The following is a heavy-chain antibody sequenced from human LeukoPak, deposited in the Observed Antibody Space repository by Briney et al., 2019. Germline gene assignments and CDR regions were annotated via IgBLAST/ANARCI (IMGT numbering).Heavy chain of an antibody. V-gene: IGHV4-34*01. CDR1: GGSFSGYY. CDR2: IYYSGST. Sequence: SETLSLTCAVYGGSFSGYYWSWIRQPPGKGLEWIGSIYYSGSTYYNPSLKSRVTISVDTSKNQFSLKLSSVTAADTAVYYCAREDIYSYASFDYWGQGTLVTVSS. CDR3: AREDIYSYASFDY. D-gene: IGHD5-18*01. J-gene: IGHJ4*02.